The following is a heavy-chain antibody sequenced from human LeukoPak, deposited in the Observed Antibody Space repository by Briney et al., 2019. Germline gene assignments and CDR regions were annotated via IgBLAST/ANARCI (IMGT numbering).Heavy chain of an antibody. CDR3: AKVGVIGNWYYDV. Sequence: GGSLRLSCAASGFSFSSHGMSGVRQAPWKGPEWVSSISSGSDYTFYADSVKGRFTISRDNSKNTLYLQMNSLRAGDTAIYYCAKVGVIGNWYYDVWGRGTLVTVSS. CDR1: GFSFSSHG. V-gene: IGHV3-23*01. D-gene: IGHD3-10*01. J-gene: IGHJ2*01. CDR2: ISSGSDYT.